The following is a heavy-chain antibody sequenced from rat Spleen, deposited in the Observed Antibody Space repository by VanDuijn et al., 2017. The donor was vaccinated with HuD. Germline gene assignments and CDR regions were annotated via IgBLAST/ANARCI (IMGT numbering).Heavy chain of an antibody. CDR2: ISPSGGIT. CDR3: ARALYGGSSELGWFAY. CDR1: GFTFSNYG. Sequence: EVQLVESGGGLVQPGRSLKLSCAVSGFTFSNYGMHWIRQAPTKGLEWVASISPSGGITDYRDSVKGRFAISRDTAKSTLYLQMDSLRSEDTATYYCARALYGGSSELGWFAYWGQGVMVTVSS. D-gene: IGHD1-11*01. J-gene: IGHJ2*01. V-gene: IGHV5-19*01.